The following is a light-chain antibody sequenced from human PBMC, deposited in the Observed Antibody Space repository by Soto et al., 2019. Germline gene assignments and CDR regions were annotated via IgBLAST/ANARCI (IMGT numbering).Light chain of an antibody. CDR2: AAS. V-gene: IGKV1-39*01. CDR1: QSISSY. J-gene: IGKJ4*01. CDR3: QQSYSTPLT. Sequence: DIQMTQSPSSLSASVGDRVTITCRASQSISSYLNWYQQKPGKAPKLLIYAASSLQSGVPSRFSGSGSGTDVTLTISRLQPEDFATYYCQQSYSTPLTLGGGTKVEIK.